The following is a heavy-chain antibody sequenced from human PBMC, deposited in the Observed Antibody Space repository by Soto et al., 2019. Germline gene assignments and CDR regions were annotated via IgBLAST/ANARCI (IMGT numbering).Heavy chain of an antibody. V-gene: IGHV3-9*01. CDR2: ISWNSGSI. CDR1: GFTFDDYA. D-gene: IGHD6-13*01. Sequence: GGSLRLSCAASGFTFDDYAMHWVRQAPGKGLEWVSGISWNSGSIGYADSVKGRFTISRDNAKNTLYLQMNSLRAEDTAVYYCARVPSSWYPGGEPSTFDYWGQGTLVTVSS. J-gene: IGHJ4*02. CDR3: ARVPSSWYPGGEPSTFDY.